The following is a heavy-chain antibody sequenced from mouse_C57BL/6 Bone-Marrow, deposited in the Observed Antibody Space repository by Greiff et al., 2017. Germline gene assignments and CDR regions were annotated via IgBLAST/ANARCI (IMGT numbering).Heavy chain of an antibody. Sequence: VQLQQPGAELVKPGASVKLSCKASGYTFTSYWMQWVKQRPGQGLEWIGEIDPSDSYTNYNQKVKGKATLTVDTSSSTAYLQLSSLTSADSAASYCAGYGLAYWGQGTLVTVSA. V-gene: IGHV1-50*01. CDR1: GYTFTSYW. CDR3: AGYGLAY. CDR2: IDPSDSYT. J-gene: IGHJ3*01. D-gene: IGHD2-2*01.